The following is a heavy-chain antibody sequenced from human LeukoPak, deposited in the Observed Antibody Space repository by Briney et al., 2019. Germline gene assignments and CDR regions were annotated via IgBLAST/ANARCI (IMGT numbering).Heavy chain of an antibody. CDR2: ISGSGGST. D-gene: IGHD2-2*01. V-gene: IGHV3-23*01. J-gene: IGHJ4*02. CDR3: AKNGYCSSTSCYAGTVFDY. CDR1: GFTFSSYA. Sequence: SGGSLRLSCAASGFTFSSYAMSWVRQAPGKGLEWVSAISGSGGSTYYADSVKGRFTISRDNSKNTLYLQMNSLRAEDTAVYYCAKNGYCSSTSCYAGTVFDYRGQGTLVTVSS.